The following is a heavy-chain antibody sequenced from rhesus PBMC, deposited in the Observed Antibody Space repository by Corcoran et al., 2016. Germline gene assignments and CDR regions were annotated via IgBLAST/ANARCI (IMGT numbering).Heavy chain of an antibody. D-gene: IGHD1-26*01. CDR2: ISGSGGST. V-gene: IGHV4-57*01. CDR1: GGSVSSSNW. CDR3: ARRNWNYRYFDY. J-gene: IGHJ4*01. Sequence: QLQLQESGPGLVKPSETLSLTCAVSGGSVSSSNWWSWIRQPPGKGLGWIGRISGSGGSTSYNPSLTSRVTISTDTSKYQFSRKVSSVTAADTAVYYCARRNWNYRYFDYWGQGVLVTVSS.